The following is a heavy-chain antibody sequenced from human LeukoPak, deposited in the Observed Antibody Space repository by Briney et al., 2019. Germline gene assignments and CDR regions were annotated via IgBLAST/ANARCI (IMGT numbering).Heavy chain of an antibody. CDR1: GYTLTELS. J-gene: IGHJ3*02. CDR3: ATNRRGSSSRLRGAFDI. V-gene: IGHV1-24*01. CDR2: FDPEDGET. D-gene: IGHD6-6*01. Sequence: ASVKVSCKVSGYTLTELSMHWVRQAPGKGLEWMGGFDPEDGETIYAQKSQGRVTMTEDTSTDTAYMELSSLRSEDTAVYYCATNRRGSSSRLRGAFDIWGQGTMVTVSS.